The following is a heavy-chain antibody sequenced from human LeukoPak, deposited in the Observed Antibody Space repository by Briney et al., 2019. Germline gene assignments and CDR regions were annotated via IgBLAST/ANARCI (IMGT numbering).Heavy chain of an antibody. V-gene: IGHV1-46*01. CDR3: ARDPYGSGSYYSHFDY. Sequence: GASVKVSCKASRYTFTNSYIHWVRQAPGQGLEWMGIINPSGGSTSYPQKFQGRVTVTRDTSTSTVYMELSSLRSEDTAVYYCARDPYGSGSYYSHFDYWGQGTLVTVSS. J-gene: IGHJ4*02. D-gene: IGHD3-10*01. CDR2: INPSGGST. CDR1: RYTFTNSY.